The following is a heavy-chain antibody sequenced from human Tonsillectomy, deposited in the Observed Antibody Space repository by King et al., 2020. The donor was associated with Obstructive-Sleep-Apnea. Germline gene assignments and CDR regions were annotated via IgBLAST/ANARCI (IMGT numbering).Heavy chain of an antibody. CDR2: IYYSGST. CDR1: GGSISSISYY. CDR3: ARDYVVAAAGWYYFDY. D-gene: IGHD6-13*01. Sequence: QLQESGPGLVKPSETLSLTCTVSGGSISSISYYWGGIRQPPGKGREWIGSIYYSGSTYYNPSHTSRVTISVDTSKNQFSLKLSSVTAADTAVYYCARDYVVAAAGWYYFDYWGQGTLVTVSS. J-gene: IGHJ4*02. V-gene: IGHV4-39*07.